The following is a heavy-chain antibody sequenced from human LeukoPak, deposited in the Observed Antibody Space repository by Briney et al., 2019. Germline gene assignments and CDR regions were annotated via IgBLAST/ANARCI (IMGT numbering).Heavy chain of an antibody. CDR3: ARGYTAMVVREGEHMVYAIETLPVDY. D-gene: IGHD2-8*01. CDR2: IYHSGST. CDR1: GGSISSGGYY. Sequence: SETLSLTCTVSGGSISSGGYYWSWIRQPPGKGLEWIGYIYHSGSTYYNPSLKSRVTISVDRSKNQFSLKLSSVTAADTAVYYCARGYTAMVVREGEHMVYAIETLPVDYWGQGTLVTVSS. J-gene: IGHJ4*02. V-gene: IGHV4-30-2*01.